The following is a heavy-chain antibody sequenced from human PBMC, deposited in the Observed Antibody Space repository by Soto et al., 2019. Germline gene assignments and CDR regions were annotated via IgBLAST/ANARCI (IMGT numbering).Heavy chain of an antibody. D-gene: IGHD6-19*01. CDR2: IKQDGSVR. CDR3: ARGFSSTPNWFEP. Sequence: EVQLVESGGGLVQPGGSLRLSCVASGFTFSSCWMSWVRQAPGKGLEWVANIKQDGSVRYYVDSVKGRFTISRDNAMNSLSLQMNSLIVEETAMDYCARGFSSTPNWFEPWCQGTLVTVSS. V-gene: IGHV3-7*03. CDR1: GFTFSSCW. J-gene: IGHJ5*02.